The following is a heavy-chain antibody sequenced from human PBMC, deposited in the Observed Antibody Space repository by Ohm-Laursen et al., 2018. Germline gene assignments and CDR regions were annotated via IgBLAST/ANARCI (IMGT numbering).Heavy chain of an antibody. V-gene: IGHV1-18*01. CDR2: ISAYNGNT. CDR1: GYTFTSYG. J-gene: IGHJ6*02. CDR3: ARNYSSSWYPPYYYYGMDV. Sequence: ASVKVSCKASGYTFTSYGISWVRQAPGQGLEWMGWISAYNGNTNYAQKLQGRVTMTTDTSTSTAYMELRSLRSDGTAVYYCARNYSSSWYPPYYYYGMDVWGQGTTVTVSS. D-gene: IGHD6-13*01.